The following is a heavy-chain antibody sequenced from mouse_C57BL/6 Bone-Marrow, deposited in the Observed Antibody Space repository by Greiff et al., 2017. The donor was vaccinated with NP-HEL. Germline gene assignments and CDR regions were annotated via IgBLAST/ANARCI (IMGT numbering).Heavy chain of an antibody. CDR3: ARRGVYYGLHYAMDY. J-gene: IGHJ4*01. Sequence: QVQLQQSGAELARPGASVKLSCKASGYTFTSYWMHWVKQRPGQGLEWIGEIDPSDSYTNYNQKFKGKSTLTVDKSSSTAYMQLSSLTSEDSAVYYCARRGVYYGLHYAMDYWGQGTSVTVSS. CDR2: IDPSDSYT. V-gene: IGHV1-69*01. D-gene: IGHD2-1*01. CDR1: GYTFTSYW.